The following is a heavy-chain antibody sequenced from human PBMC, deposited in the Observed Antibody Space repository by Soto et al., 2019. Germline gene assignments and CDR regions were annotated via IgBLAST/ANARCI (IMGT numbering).Heavy chain of an antibody. D-gene: IGHD6-19*01. CDR1: GYTFTSYA. CDR3: ARDGYQWLVGDY. Sequence: ASVKVSCKASGYTFTSYAMHWVRQAPGQRLGWMGWINAGNGNTKYSQKFQGRVTITRDTSASTAYMELSSLRSEDTAVYYCARDGYQWLVGDYWGQGTLVTVSS. CDR2: INAGNGNT. J-gene: IGHJ4*02. V-gene: IGHV1-3*01.